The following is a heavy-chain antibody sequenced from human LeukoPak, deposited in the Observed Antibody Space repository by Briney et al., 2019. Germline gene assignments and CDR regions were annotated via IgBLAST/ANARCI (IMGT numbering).Heavy chain of an antibody. CDR2: IYYSGST. CDR1: GGSISSGDYY. CDR3: ARYYYDSSGYLNWFDP. J-gene: IGHJ5*02. D-gene: IGHD3-22*01. Sequence: PSQTLSLTCTVSGGSISSGDYYWSWIRQPPGKGLEWIGYIYYSGSTYYNPSLKSRVTISVDTSKNQFSLKLSSVTAAVTAVYYCARYYYDSSGYLNWFDPWGQGTLVTVSS. V-gene: IGHV4-30-4*01.